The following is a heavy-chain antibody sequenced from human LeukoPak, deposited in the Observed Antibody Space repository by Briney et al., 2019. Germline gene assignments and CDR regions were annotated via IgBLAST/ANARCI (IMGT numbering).Heavy chain of an antibody. V-gene: IGHV1-46*01. J-gene: IGHJ4*02. CDR1: GYTFTSYY. CDR3: ARDPDNYYYDSSGSRHDY. D-gene: IGHD3-22*01. Sequence: GASVKVSCKASGYTFTSYYMHWVRQAPGQGLEWMGIINPSGGSTSYAQKFQGRVTMTRDTSTSTVYMELSRLRSDDTAVYYCARDPDNYYYDSSGSRHDYWGQGTLVTVSS. CDR2: INPSGGST.